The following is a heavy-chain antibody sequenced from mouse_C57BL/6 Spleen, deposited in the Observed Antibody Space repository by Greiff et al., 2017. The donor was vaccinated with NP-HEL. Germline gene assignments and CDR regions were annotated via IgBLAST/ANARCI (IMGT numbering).Heavy chain of an antibody. CDR2: ISDGGSYT. J-gene: IGHJ2*01. Sequence: EVKLVESGGGLVKPGGSLKLSCAASGFTFSSYAMSWVRQTPEKRLEWVATISDGGSYTYYPDNVKGRFTISRDNAKNNLYLQMSHLKSEDTAMYYCARDGNYGYFDYWGQGTTLTVSS. V-gene: IGHV5-4*01. D-gene: IGHD2-1*01. CDR1: GFTFSSYA. CDR3: ARDGNYGYFDY.